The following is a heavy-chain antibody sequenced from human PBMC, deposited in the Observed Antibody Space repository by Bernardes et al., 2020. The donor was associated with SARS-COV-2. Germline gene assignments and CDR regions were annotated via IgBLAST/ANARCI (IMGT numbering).Heavy chain of an antibody. Sequence: GGSLRLSCTVSGFAFSNCWMTWGRQSPGMGLEWVANIKRDGSETYYVDSVKGRFTISRNNAKNLVFLQMNSLRAGYTAVIYCASSAGMDVWGQGTMVTVSS. J-gene: IGHJ6*02. CDR2: IKRDGSET. V-gene: IGHV3-7*03. CDR3: ASSAGMDV. CDR1: GFAFSNCW.